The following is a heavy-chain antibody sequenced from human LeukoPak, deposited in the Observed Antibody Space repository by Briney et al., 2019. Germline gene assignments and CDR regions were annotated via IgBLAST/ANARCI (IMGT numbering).Heavy chain of an antibody. CDR3: TRGSLSGSSRDY. CDR1: GYTFTSYD. D-gene: IGHD1-26*01. CDR2: MNPNSGNT. Sequence: ASVKVSCKASGYTFTSYDINWVRQATGQGLEWMGWMNPNSGNTGYAQKFQGRVTMTRNTSIDTAYMELSGLRSEDTAVYYCTRGSLSGSSRDYWGQGTLVTVS. V-gene: IGHV1-8*01. J-gene: IGHJ4*02.